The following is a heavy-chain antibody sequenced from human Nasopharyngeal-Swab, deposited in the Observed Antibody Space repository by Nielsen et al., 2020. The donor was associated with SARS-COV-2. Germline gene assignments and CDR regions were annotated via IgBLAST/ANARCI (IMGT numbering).Heavy chain of an antibody. J-gene: IGHJ4*02. CDR2: INWNGGST. V-gene: IGHV3-20*01. D-gene: IGHD5-18*01. CDR3: ARGSDTALYYFDS. CDR1: GFTFDDYG. Sequence: GRSLRLSCAASGFTFDDYGMNWVRQAPGKGLEWVSGINWNGGSTSYAASVKGRFTISRDNAKNSLYLQMNTLRAEDTALYHCARGSDTALYYFDSWGQGTLVTVSS.